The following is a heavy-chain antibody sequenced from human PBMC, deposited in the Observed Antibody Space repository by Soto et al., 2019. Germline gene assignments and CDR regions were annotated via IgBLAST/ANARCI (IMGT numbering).Heavy chain of an antibody. V-gene: IGHV3-73*01. J-gene: IGHJ4*02. CDR3: TITPARYCSSTSCYTFDY. Sequence: EVQLVESGGGLVQPGGSLKLSCAASGFTFSGSAMHWVRQASGKGLEWVGRIRSKANSYATAYAASVKGRFTISRDDSKNTAYLQMNSLKTEDTAMYYCTITPARYCSSTSCYTFDYWGQGTLVTVSS. CDR1: GFTFSGSA. D-gene: IGHD2-2*02. CDR2: IRSKANSYAT.